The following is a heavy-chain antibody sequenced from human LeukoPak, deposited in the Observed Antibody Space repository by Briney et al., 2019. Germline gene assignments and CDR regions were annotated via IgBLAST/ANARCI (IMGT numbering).Heavy chain of an antibody. D-gene: IGHD5-24*01. Sequence: SQTLSLTCTVSGGFLTIGSYYWTWIRHYPGKGLEWIGYIHPSGITDYNPSLKSRVTMSLAMSQNQFSLKLTSVTAADTAIYYCARGQDAFKTGYWGQGTLVTVSS. V-gene: IGHV4-31*03. CDR2: IHPSGIT. CDR3: ARGQDAFKTGY. J-gene: IGHJ4*02. CDR1: GGFLTIGSYY.